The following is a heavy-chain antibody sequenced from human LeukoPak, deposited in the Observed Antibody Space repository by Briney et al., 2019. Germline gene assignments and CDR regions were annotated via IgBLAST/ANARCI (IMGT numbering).Heavy chain of an antibody. V-gene: IGHV3-21*01. D-gene: IGHD2-21*01. Sequence: GGSLRLSCVASGFTFSSYSMSWVRQAPGKGLEWVSSITSSTSYIYYADSVKVRFTISRDNAKTSLFLQMNSLRAEDTAVYYCASDLIRFDYWGQGTLVTVSS. J-gene: IGHJ4*02. CDR3: ASDLIRFDY. CDR2: ITSSTSYI. CDR1: GFTFSSYS.